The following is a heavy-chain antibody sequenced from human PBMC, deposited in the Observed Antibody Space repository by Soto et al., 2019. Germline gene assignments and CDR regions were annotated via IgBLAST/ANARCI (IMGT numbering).Heavy chain of an antibody. J-gene: IGHJ4*02. D-gene: IGHD2-21*01. CDR3: ARGGGSPYHIHEFDF. Sequence: SETLSLTCAVSGASITHYYWNWIRQSPGKGLEWIVSFSSTGSTVYNPSLGSRVTISLDTSKNQFSLTLNSVTAADTAVYYCARGGGSPYHIHEFDFWGQGTLVTVSS. V-gene: IGHV4-59*01. CDR2: FSSTGST. CDR1: GASITHYY.